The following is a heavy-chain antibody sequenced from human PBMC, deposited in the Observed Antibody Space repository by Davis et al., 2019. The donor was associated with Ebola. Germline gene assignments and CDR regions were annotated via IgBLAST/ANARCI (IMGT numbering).Heavy chain of an antibody. J-gene: IGHJ4*02. CDR3: ANHYGDYVFDY. D-gene: IGHD4-17*01. V-gene: IGHV3-23*01. CDR1: VITFSSYA. Sequence: GESLKISCTDSVITFSSYAMTWVRQAPGKGLEWVSAISGSGGSTYYADSVKGRFTISRDNSKKTLYLQMNSLRAEDTAVYYCANHYGDYVFDYWGQGTLVTVSS. CDR2: ISGSGGST.